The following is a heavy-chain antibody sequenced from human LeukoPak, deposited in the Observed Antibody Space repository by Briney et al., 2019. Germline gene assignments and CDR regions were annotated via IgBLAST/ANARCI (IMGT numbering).Heavy chain of an antibody. CDR2: INSDGSST. CDR1: GFTFSSYW. Sequence: PGGSLRLSCAASGFTFSSYWMHWVRHAPGKGLVWVSRINSDGSSTSYADSVKGRFTISRDNAKNTLYLQMNSLRAEDTAAYYCAMGPYYYDSSGYYYWGQGTLVTVSS. J-gene: IGHJ4*02. D-gene: IGHD3-22*01. V-gene: IGHV3-74*01. CDR3: AMGPYYYDSSGYYY.